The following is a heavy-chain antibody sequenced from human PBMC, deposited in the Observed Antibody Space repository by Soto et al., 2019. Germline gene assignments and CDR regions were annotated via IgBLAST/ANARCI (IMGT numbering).Heavy chain of an antibody. D-gene: IGHD2-2*01. Sequence: QVQLVQSGAEVKKPGSSVKVSCKASGGTFSSYAISWVRQAPGQGLEWMGGIIPIFGTANYAQKFQGRVTITAXXSXSXXYMELSSLRSEDTAVYYCASGPLGLRRGYQLLLDYWGQGTLVTVSS. CDR1: GGTFSSYA. CDR2: IIPIFGTA. J-gene: IGHJ4*02. CDR3: ASGPLGLRRGYQLLLDY. V-gene: IGHV1-69*12.